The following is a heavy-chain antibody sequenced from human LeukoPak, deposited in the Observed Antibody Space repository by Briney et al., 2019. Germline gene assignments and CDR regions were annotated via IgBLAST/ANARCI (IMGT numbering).Heavy chain of an antibody. CDR3: AELGITMIGGV. CDR1: GFTFNNYN. J-gene: IGHJ6*04. CDR2: ITRDSIYT. V-gene: IGHV3-21*01. Sequence: GGSLRLSCAASGFTFNNYNMNWGRQTPGKGLKWVSSITRDSIYTFYADSVKGRFTISRDNSKNTLYLQMNSLRAEDTAVYYCAELGITMIGGVWGKGTTVTISS. D-gene: IGHD3-10*02.